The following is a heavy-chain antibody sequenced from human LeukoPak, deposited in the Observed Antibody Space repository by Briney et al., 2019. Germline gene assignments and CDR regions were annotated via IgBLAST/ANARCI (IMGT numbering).Heavy chain of an antibody. CDR3: ARDPYSGSYGNYYYYFMDV. CDR1: GFTFSSYN. V-gene: IGHV3-21*01. J-gene: IGHJ6*03. Sequence: GRSLRLSCAASGFTFSSYNMNWVRQAPGKGLEWVSSITSGSSYIYYADSVKGRFTISRDNAKNSLYLQMNSLRAEDTAVYYCARDPYSGSYGNYYYYFMDVWGKGTTVTISS. D-gene: IGHD1-26*01. CDR2: ITSGSSYI.